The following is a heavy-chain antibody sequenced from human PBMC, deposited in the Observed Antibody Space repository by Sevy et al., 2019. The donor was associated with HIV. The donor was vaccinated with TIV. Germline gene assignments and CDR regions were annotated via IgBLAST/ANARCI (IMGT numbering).Heavy chain of an antibody. CDR2: INQDGSRK. CDR3: ARPLAKAARDY. J-gene: IGHJ4*02. V-gene: IGHV3-7*03. CDR1: GFSFSNYW. Sequence: GGSLRLSCAASGFSFSNYWMTWVRQTPGKGLEWVANINQDGSRKYNVDSGKGRFTVSRDNTKNSLYLQMNSLRAEATAVYYCARPLAKAARDYWGQGTLVTVSS. D-gene: IGHD6-6*01.